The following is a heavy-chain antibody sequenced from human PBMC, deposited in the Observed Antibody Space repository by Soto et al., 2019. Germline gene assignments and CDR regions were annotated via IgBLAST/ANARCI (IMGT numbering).Heavy chain of an antibody. Sequence: EVQLVESGGDLVQPGGSLRLSCAASGYTFSHYWMHWVRQAPGKGLVWVSRVNPDGTITTYADSVKGRFTISRDNAKNTLYLQMISLGVEDTALYYCSYDTFGDNDFWGQGTPVTVSS. J-gene: IGHJ4*02. CDR1: GYTFSHYW. V-gene: IGHV3-74*01. CDR2: VNPDGTIT. CDR3: SYDTFGDNDF. D-gene: IGHD3-9*01.